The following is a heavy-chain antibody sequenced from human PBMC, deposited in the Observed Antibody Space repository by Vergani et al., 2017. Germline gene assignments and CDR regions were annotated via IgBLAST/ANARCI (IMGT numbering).Heavy chain of an antibody. CDR1: GGSISSGGYS. Sequence: QLQLQESGSGLVKPSQTLSLTCAVSGGSISSGGYSWSWIRQPPGKGLEWIGYIYHSGSTYYNPSLKSRVTISVDRSKNQFSLKLSSVTAADTAVYYCAKDNHRGSGSPRFNFDYWGQGTLVTVSS. CDR2: IYHSGST. J-gene: IGHJ4*02. V-gene: IGHV4-30-2*01. D-gene: IGHD3-10*01. CDR3: AKDNHRGSGSPRFNFDY.